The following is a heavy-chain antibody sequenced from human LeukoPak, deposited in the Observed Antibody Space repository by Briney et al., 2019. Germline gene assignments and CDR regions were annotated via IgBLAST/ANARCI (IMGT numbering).Heavy chain of an antibody. V-gene: IGHV3-48*03. J-gene: IGHJ6*04. D-gene: IGHD3-10*02. CDR2: ISSSGSTI. Sequence: GGALRLSCAASGFTFSSYDMTWVRQAPGKGLEWVSYISSSGSTIYYADSVKGRFTISRDNAKNSLYLQMNSLRAEDTAVYYCAELGITMIGGVWGKGTTVTISS. CDR1: GFTFSSYD. CDR3: AELGITMIGGV.